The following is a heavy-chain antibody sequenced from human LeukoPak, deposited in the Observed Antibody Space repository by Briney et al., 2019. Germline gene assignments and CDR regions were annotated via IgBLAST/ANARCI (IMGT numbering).Heavy chain of an antibody. J-gene: IGHJ4*02. Sequence: ASVKVSCKASGYTFTSYGISWVRQAPGQGLEWMGWISAYNGNTNYAQKLQGRVTMTTDTSTSTDYMELRSLRSDDTAVYYCARDHTYYDILTGYRLYYFDYWGQGTLVTVSS. CDR2: ISAYNGNT. CDR1: GYTFTSYG. D-gene: IGHD3-9*01. V-gene: IGHV1-18*01. CDR3: ARDHTYYDILTGYRLYYFDY.